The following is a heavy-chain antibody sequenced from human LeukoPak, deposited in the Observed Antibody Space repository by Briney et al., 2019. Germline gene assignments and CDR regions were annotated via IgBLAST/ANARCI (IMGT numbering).Heavy chain of an antibody. J-gene: IGHJ4*02. D-gene: IGHD3-10*01. CDR2: ISGRGGST. CDR3: ATGPYFGEIVNYFDY. CDR1: GFTFSSYA. V-gene: IGHV3-23*01. Sequence: PGGSLRLSCAASGFTFSSYAMSWVRQAPGKGLEWVSAISGRGGSTYYADSVKGRFTISRDNSKNTLYLQMNSLRAEDTAVYYCATGPYFGEIVNYFDYWGQGTLVTVSS.